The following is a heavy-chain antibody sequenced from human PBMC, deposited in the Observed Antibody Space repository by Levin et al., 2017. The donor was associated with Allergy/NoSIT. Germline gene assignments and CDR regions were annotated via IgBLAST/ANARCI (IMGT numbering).Heavy chain of an antibody. CDR1: GFVFSNYS. CDR2: ISSSSSTV. V-gene: IGHV3-48*04. D-gene: IGHD3-22*01. CDR3: VGDSSAYY. J-gene: IGHJ1*01. Sequence: PGGSLRLSCAGSGFVFSNYSMSWVRHVPGKGLEWVSYISSSSSTVYYADSVRGRFTISRDNAQNSVFLQMNNLRADDTAVYYCVGDSSAYYWGQGTLVTVSS.